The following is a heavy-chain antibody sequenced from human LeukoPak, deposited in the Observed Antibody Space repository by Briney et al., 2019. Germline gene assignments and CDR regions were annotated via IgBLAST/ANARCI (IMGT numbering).Heavy chain of an antibody. Sequence: GGSLRLSCAASGFTFSTSAMSWVRQAPGKGLEWVSNISGSGSGGSTYYADSVKGRFTISRDNSKNTLYLQMNSLRAEDTAVYYCAKNPADIWGQGTMVTVSS. CDR1: GFTFSTSA. J-gene: IGHJ3*02. CDR3: AKNPADI. CDR2: ISGSGSGGST. V-gene: IGHV3-23*01.